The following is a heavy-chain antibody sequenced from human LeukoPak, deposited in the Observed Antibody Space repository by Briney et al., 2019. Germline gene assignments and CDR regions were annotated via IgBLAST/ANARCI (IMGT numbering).Heavy chain of an antibody. Sequence: PGGSLRLSCAASGFTFSAYDMHWVRQAPGKGLEWVAVISSDGNNKYYSESVKGRFTISRDNSKNPLYLQMNSLRAEDTAVFYCASGLPVALDCWGQGTLVTVSS. V-gene: IGHV3-30*03. CDR1: GFTFSAYD. CDR3: ASGLPVALDC. J-gene: IGHJ4*02. D-gene: IGHD6-19*01. CDR2: ISSDGNNK.